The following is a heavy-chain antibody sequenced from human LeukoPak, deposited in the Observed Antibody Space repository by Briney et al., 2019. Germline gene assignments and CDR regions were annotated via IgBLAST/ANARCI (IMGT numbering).Heavy chain of an antibody. Sequence: SEILSLTCAVYGGSFSGYYWSWIRQPPGKGLEWIGEINHSGSTNYNPSLKSRVTISVDTSKNQFSLKLSSVTAADTAVYYCARRQGIAVAGTTLKAFDIWGQGTMVTVSS. CDR3: ARRQGIAVAGTTLKAFDI. V-gene: IGHV4-34*01. D-gene: IGHD6-19*01. J-gene: IGHJ3*02. CDR1: GGSFSGYY. CDR2: INHSGST.